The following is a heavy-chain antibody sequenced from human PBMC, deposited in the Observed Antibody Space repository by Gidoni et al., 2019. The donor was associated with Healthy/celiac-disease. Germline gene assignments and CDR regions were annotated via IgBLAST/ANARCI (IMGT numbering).Heavy chain of an antibody. CDR2: INHSGST. Sequence: QVQLQQWGAGLLKPSETLSLTCAVYGGSFSGYYWSWSRQPPGKGLEWIGEINHSGSTNYNPSLKSRVTISVDTSKNQFSLKLSSVTAADTAVYYCARKVGLPDIYYYYYYMDVWGKGTTVTVSS. V-gene: IGHV4-34*01. J-gene: IGHJ6*03. D-gene: IGHD1-26*01. CDR3: ARKVGLPDIYYYYYYMDV. CDR1: GGSFSGYY.